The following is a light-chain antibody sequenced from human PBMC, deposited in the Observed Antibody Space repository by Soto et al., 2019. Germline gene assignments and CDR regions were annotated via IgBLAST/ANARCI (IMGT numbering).Light chain of an antibody. Sequence: EIVLSQSPATLSLSPGERATLSCRASQSVRSKVAWYQQKPGQAPSLVIYDTYIRATGIPARFSGSGSGTEFTLTITSLQSEDFALYFCQQYNNWPPWTFGQGTKV. CDR3: QQYNNWPPWT. CDR1: QSVRSK. CDR2: DTY. J-gene: IGKJ1*01. V-gene: IGKV3-15*01.